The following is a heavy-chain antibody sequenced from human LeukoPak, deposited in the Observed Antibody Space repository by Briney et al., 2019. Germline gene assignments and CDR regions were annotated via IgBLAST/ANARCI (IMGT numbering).Heavy chain of an antibody. V-gene: IGHV1-69*04. J-gene: IGHJ6*04. CDR3: ARVEVAAGPLNNYYYYYYGMDV. CDR2: IIPIFGIA. CDR1: GGTFSSYA. D-gene: IGHD6-13*01. Sequence: ASVKVSCKASGGTFSSYAISWVRQAPGQGLEWMGRIIPIFGIANYAQKFQGRVTITADKSTSTAYMELSSLRSEDTAVYYCARVEVAAGPLNNYYYYYYGMDVWGKGTTVTVSS.